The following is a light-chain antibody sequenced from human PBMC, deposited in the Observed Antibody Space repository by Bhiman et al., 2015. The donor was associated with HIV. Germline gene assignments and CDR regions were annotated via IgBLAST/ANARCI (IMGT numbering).Light chain of an antibody. Sequence: QSALTQPPSASGSPGQSVTISCTGTSSDVGGYNYVSWYQQHPGKVPKLMIYDVSKRPSGVSNRFSGSKSGNTASLTISGLQAEDEADYYCSSYTSSSSYVFGTGTKVTVL. CDR3: SSYTSSSSYV. V-gene: IGLV2-14*01. CDR1: SSDVGGYNY. CDR2: DVS. J-gene: IGLJ1*01.